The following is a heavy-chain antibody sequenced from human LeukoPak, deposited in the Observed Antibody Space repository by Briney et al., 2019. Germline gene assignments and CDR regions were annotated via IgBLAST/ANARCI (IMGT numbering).Heavy chain of an antibody. J-gene: IGHJ3*02. V-gene: IGHV4-4*07. CDR2: LYTSGST. D-gene: IGHD3-22*01. Sequence: SETLSLTCTASGGSISSYYWSWIRQPAGKGLEWIGRLYTSGSTNYNPSLKSRVTMSVDTSKNQFSLKLSSVTAADTAVYYCARIRALVYYDSSGYYSHPDAIDIWGQGTMVTVSS. CDR3: ARIRALVYYDSSGYYSHPDAIDI. CDR1: GGSISSYY.